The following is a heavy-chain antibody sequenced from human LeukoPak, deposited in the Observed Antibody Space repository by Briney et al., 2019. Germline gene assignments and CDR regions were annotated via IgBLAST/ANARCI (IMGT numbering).Heavy chain of an antibody. Sequence: SETLSLTCTVSGGSISSSSYYWDWIRQPPGKGLEWIGSIYYSGSTYYNPSLRSRVTIFVDTSKNRFSLKLSSVTAADTAVYYCAREVITMVRGVITFTGFDYWGQGTLVTVSS. D-gene: IGHD3-10*01. V-gene: IGHV4-39*02. CDR3: AREVITMVRGVITFTGFDY. CDR2: IYYSGST. J-gene: IGHJ4*02. CDR1: GGSISSSSYY.